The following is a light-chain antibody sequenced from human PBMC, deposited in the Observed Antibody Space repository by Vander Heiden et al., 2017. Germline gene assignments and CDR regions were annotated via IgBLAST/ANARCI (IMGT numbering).Light chain of an antibody. CDR2: KAS. V-gene: IGKV1-5*03. J-gene: IGKJ2*01. CDR3: QQYNSYSLT. CDR1: QGISSS. Sequence: DIQMTQSPSTLSAYVGDRVTITCRASQGISSSLAWYQQKPGKAPKLLIYKASSLESGVPSRFSGSGSVTEFTLTISSLQPDDFATYYCQQYNSYSLTFGQGTKLEIK.